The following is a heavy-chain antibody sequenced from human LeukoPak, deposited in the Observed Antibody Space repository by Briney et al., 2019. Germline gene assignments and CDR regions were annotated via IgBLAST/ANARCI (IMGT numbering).Heavy chain of an antibody. CDR1: GFTFSSYG. J-gene: IGHJ4*02. Sequence: GGSLRLSCAASGFTFSSYGMSWVRQAPGKGLEWVSAISGSGGSTYYADSVKGRFTISRDNSKNTLYLQMNSLRAEDTAVYYCARHAARSGSTGPPYWGQGTLVTVSS. CDR3: ARHAARSGSTGPPY. CDR2: ISGSGGST. V-gene: IGHV3-23*01. D-gene: IGHD4-17*01.